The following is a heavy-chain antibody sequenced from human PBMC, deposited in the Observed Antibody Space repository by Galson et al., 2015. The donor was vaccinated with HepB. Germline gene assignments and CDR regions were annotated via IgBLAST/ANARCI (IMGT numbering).Heavy chain of an antibody. D-gene: IGHD3-3*01. Sequence: SVKVSCKASGYTFTSYGISWVRQAPGQGLEWMGWISAYNGNTNYAQKLQGRVTMTTDTSTSTAYMELRSLRSDDTAVYYCARDSRTYYDFWSGCYLWFDPWGQGTLVTVSS. CDR1: GYTFTSYG. J-gene: IGHJ5*02. CDR2: ISAYNGNT. V-gene: IGHV1-18*04. CDR3: ARDSRTYYDFWSGCYLWFDP.